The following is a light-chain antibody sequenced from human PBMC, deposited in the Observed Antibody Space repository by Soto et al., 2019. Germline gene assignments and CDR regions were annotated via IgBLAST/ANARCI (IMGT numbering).Light chain of an antibody. Sequence: EIVMTQSPATLSVSPGERATLSCRASQSVSSNLAWYQQKPGQAPRLLIYGASTRAAGIPARFSGSGSGTEFTLTISSLQSEDFAVYYCQQYNNWPPVTFGQGTKVEIK. CDR2: GAS. V-gene: IGKV3-15*01. CDR3: QQYNNWPPVT. CDR1: QSVSSN. J-gene: IGKJ1*01.